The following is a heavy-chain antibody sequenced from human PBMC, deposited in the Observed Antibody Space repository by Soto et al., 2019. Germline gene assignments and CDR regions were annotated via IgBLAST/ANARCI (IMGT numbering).Heavy chain of an antibody. Sequence: ASVKVSCKVSGYTLTELSMHWVRQAPGKGLEWMGGFDPEDGETIYAQKFQGRVTMTEDTSTDTAYMELSSLRSEDTAVYYCATRSHILTGYYPYYFYYWGQGALVTVSS. D-gene: IGHD3-9*01. V-gene: IGHV1-24*01. CDR1: GYTLTELS. CDR2: FDPEDGET. CDR3: ATRSHILTGYYPYYFYY. J-gene: IGHJ4*02.